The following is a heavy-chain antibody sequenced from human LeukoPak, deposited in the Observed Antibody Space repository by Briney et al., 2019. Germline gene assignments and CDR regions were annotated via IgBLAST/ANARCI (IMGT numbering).Heavy chain of an antibody. J-gene: IGHJ4*02. CDR3: ARHVGGSYLFDY. CDR2: IYYSGST. CDR1: GGSISSYY. Sequence: SSETLSLTCTVSGGSISSYYWSWIRQPPGKGLEWIGYIYYSGSTNYNPSLKSRVTISVDTSKNQFSLKLSSVTAADTAVYYCARHVGGSYLFDYWGQGTLVTVSS. D-gene: IGHD1-26*01. V-gene: IGHV4-59*08.